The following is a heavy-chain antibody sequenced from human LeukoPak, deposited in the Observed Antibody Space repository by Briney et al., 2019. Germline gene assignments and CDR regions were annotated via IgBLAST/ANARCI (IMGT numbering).Heavy chain of an antibody. CDR1: GYTFTSYG. D-gene: IGHD6-19*01. CDR3: ARERGAGLAVAGTGELDY. Sequence: ASVKVSCKASGYTFTSYGISWVRQAPGQGLEWMGWISAYNGNTNYAQKLQGRVTMTTDTSTSTAYMELRSLRSDDAAVYYCARERGAGLAVAGTGELDYWGQGTLVTVSS. V-gene: IGHV1-18*01. J-gene: IGHJ4*02. CDR2: ISAYNGNT.